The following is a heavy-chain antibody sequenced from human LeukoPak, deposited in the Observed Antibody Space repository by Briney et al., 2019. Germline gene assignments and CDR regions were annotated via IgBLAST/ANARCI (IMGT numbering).Heavy chain of an antibody. CDR2: ISDSGGST. J-gene: IGHJ5*01. V-gene: IGHV3-23*01. CDR3: ARAIAARRGENWFDS. CDR1: GITLSNYG. D-gene: IGHD6-6*01. Sequence: GGSLRLSCAVSGITLSNYGMSWVRQAPGKGLEWVAGISDSGGSTKYADSVKGRFTISRDNPKNTLFLQMNSLRAGDTAVYYCARAIAARRGENWFDSWGQGTLVTVSS.